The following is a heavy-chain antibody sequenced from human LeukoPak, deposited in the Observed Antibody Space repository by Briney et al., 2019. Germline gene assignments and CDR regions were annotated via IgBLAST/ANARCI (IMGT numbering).Heavy chain of an antibody. CDR2: INPSVGST. D-gene: IGHD6-13*01. Sequence: ASVKVSCKASGYTFTSYYMHWVRQAPGQGLEWMGIINPSVGSTSYAQKFQGRVTMTRDTSTSTAYMELRSLRSDDTAVYYCALLSSGYSSSWYSPPIDAFDIWGQGTMVTVSS. V-gene: IGHV1-46*01. J-gene: IGHJ3*02. CDR3: ALLSSGYSSSWYSPPIDAFDI. CDR1: GYTFTSYY.